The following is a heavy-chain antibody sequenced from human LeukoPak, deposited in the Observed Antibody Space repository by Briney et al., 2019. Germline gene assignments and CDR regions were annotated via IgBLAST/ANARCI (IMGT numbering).Heavy chain of an antibody. CDR3: ASTPYYYDSSGYYYCDY. D-gene: IGHD3-22*01. CDR2: IIPIFGTA. CDR1: GGTFSSYA. V-gene: IGHV1-69*05. J-gene: IGHJ4*02. Sequence: ASVEVSCKASGGTFSSYAISWVRQAPGQGLEWMGGIIPIFGTANYAQKFQGRVTITTDESTSTAYMELSSLRSEDTAVYYCASTPYYYDSSGYYYCDYWGQGTLVTVSS.